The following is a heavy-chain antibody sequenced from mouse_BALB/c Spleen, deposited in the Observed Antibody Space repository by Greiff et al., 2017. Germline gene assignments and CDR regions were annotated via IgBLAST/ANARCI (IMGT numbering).Heavy chain of an antibody. CDR2: IWAGGST. CDR3: ARDRGYGSPLAY. CDR1: GFSLTSYG. J-gene: IGHJ3*01. V-gene: IGHV2-9*02. Sequence: VKLVESGPGLVAPSQSLSITCTVSGFSLTSYGVHWVRQPPGKGLEWLGVIWAGGSTNYNSALMSRLSISKDNSKSQVFLKMNSLQTDDTAMYYCARDRGYGSPLAYWGQGTLVTVSA. D-gene: IGHD1-1*01.